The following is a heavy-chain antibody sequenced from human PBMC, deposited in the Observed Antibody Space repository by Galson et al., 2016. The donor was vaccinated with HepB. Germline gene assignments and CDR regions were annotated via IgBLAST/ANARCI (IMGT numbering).Heavy chain of an antibody. J-gene: IGHJ4*02. Sequence: SETLSLTCAVSGGSFSDYYWGWIRQPPGKGLDWIGSIYYSGTTYYNPSLKRRVTMSVDTSKNQFSLKLNSVTAADTAVYYCATMGSSPGGFDSWGQGTLVTVSS. CDR1: GGSFSDYY. CDR2: IYYSGTT. V-gene: IGHV4-59*04. D-gene: IGHD3-10*01. CDR3: ATMGSSPGGFDS.